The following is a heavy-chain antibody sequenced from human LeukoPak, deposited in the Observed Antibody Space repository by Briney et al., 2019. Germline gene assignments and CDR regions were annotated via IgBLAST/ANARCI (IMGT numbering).Heavy chain of an antibody. V-gene: IGHV1-2*02. D-gene: IGHD3-22*01. Sequence: ASVKVSCKASGYTFTGYYMHWVRQAPGQGLEWMGWINPNSGGTNYAQKFQGRVTMTRDTSISTACMELSRLRSDDTAVYYCARGPRVETYYYDSSGYSFDPWGQGTLVTVSS. J-gene: IGHJ5*02. CDR1: GYTFTGYY. CDR3: ARGPRVETYYYDSSGYSFDP. CDR2: INPNSGGT.